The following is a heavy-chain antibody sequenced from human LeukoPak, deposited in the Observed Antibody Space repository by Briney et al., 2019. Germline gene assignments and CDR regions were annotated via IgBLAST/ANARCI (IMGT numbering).Heavy chain of an antibody. CDR2: IYSGGST. Sequence: GGSLRLSCAASGFTVSSNYMSWVRQAPGKGLEWVSVIYSGGSTYYADSVKGRFTISRDNSKNTLYLQMNSLRAEDTAVYYCARDHVDTAMVPYYYYYGMDVWGQGTTVTVSS. V-gene: IGHV3-53*01. CDR1: GFTVSSNY. CDR3: ARDHVDTAMVPYYYYYGMDV. J-gene: IGHJ6*02. D-gene: IGHD5-18*01.